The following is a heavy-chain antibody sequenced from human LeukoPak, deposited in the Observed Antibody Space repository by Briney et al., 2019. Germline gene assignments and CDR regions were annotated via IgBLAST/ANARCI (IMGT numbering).Heavy chain of an antibody. J-gene: IGHJ5*02. V-gene: IGHV1-2*02. CDR2: INPNSGGT. CDR3: AREAQGIAAEGNWFDP. CDR1: GYTFTGYY. Sequence: ASVKVSYKASGYTFTGYYMHWVRRAPGQGLEWMGWINPNSGGTNYAQKFQGRVTMTRDTSISTAYMELSRLRSDDTAVYYCAREAQGIAAEGNWFDPWGQGTLVTVSS. D-gene: IGHD6-13*01.